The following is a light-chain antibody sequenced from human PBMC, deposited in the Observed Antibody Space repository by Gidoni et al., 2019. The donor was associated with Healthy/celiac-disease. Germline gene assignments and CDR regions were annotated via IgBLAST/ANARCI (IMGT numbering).Light chain of an antibody. Sequence: DIVMTQSPLSLPVTPGEPASISCRSSQSLLHSNGYNYLDWYLQKPGQSPQLLIYLGSNRASGVPDRVSGSGSGTDFTLKISRVEAEDVGVYYCMQALQTRAFXQXTKVEIK. CDR3: MQALQTRA. V-gene: IGKV2-28*01. CDR2: LGS. J-gene: IGKJ1*01. CDR1: QSLLHSNGYNY.